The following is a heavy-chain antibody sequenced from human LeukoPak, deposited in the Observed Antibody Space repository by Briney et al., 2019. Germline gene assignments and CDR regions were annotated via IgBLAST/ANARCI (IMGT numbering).Heavy chain of an antibody. CDR1: GFTFSSYA. D-gene: IGHD2-15*01. CDR2: ISINGGNT. J-gene: IGHJ4*02. V-gene: IGHV3-64*01. Sequence: PGGSLRLSCAASGFTFSSYAMHWVRQAPGKGPEYVSGISINGGNTYYANSVKGRFTISRDNSKSTLFLQMGSLRADDVAVYFCAREVITYGSYFFDYWGQGTVVTVFS. CDR3: AREVITYGSYFFDY.